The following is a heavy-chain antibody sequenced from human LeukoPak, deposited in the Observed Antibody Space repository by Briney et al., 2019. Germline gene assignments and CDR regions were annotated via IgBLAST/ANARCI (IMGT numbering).Heavy chain of an antibody. CDR1: GYTLTELS. V-gene: IGHV1-24*01. D-gene: IGHD3-22*01. CDR3: ATVSSVTYYYDSSGYQPPYFDY. Sequence: ASVKVCCKVSGYTLTELSMHWVRQAPGKGLEWMGGFDPEDGETIYAQKFQGRVTMTEDTSTDTAYMELSSLRSEDTAVYYCATVSSVTYYYDSSGYQPPYFDYWGQGTLVTVSS. CDR2: FDPEDGET. J-gene: IGHJ4*02.